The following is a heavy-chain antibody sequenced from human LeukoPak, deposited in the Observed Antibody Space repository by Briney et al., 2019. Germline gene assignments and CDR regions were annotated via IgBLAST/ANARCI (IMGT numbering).Heavy chain of an antibody. CDR2: IDPSAGST. D-gene: IGHD3-22*01. Sequence: ASVKVSCKASGYTFTGYYMHWVRQAPGQGLEWMRVIDPSAGSTTYAQKFQGRVTMTRDTATSTVYMELSSLRSEDTAVYYCARAHYASSNIKVPFDVWGKGTTVTVSS. CDR1: GYTFTGYY. J-gene: IGHJ6*04. CDR3: ARAHYASSNIKVPFDV. V-gene: IGHV1-46*01.